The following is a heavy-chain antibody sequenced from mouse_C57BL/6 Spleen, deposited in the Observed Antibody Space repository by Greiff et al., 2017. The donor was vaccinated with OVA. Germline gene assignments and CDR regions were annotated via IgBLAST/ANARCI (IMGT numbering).Heavy chain of an antibody. J-gene: IGHJ2*01. Sequence: VQLQQSGPELVKPGDSVKISCKASGYSFTGYFMNWVMQSHGKSLEWIGRINPYNGDTFYNQKFKGKATLTVDNASSTAHMEHRSLTSEDSAVYYCARRGNYYGSSIFDYWGQGTTLTVSA. D-gene: IGHD1-1*01. V-gene: IGHV1-20*01. CDR2: INPYNGDT. CDR3: ARRGNYYGSSIFDY. CDR1: GYSFTGYF.